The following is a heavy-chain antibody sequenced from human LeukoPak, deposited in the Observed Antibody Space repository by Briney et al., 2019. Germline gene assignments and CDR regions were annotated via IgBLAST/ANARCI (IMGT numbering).Heavy chain of an antibody. V-gene: IGHV4-34*01. Sequence: SETLSLTCAVYGGSFSGYYWSWIRQPPGKGLEWIGEINHSGSTNYNPSLKSRVTISVDTSKNQFSLKLSSVTAADTAVYYCARGRRLSSGWLYYFDYWGQGTLVTVSS. CDR1: GGSFSGYY. D-gene: IGHD6-19*01. CDR3: ARGRRLSSGWLYYFDY. J-gene: IGHJ4*02. CDR2: INHSGST.